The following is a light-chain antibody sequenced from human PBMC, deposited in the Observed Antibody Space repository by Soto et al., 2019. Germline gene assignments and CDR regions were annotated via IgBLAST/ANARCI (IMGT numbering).Light chain of an antibody. CDR1: QSVTSSY. Sequence: EIVLTQSPGTLSLSPGERASLSCGASQSVTSSYLAWYQQKPGQAPRLLIYVASNRATGIPDRFSGSGSGTDFTLTINRLEPEDFAVYYCQQYGSSPWTFGQGTKVEIK. J-gene: IGKJ1*01. CDR2: VAS. V-gene: IGKV3-20*01. CDR3: QQYGSSPWT.